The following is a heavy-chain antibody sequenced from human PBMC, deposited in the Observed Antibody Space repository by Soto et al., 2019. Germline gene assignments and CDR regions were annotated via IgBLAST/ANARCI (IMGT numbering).Heavy chain of an antibody. V-gene: IGHV1-18*01. CDR2: ISAYNGNT. D-gene: IGHD1-1*01. J-gene: IGHJ5*02. CDR3: ARASSGTGANNWFDP. CDR1: GYTFTSYG. Sequence: VSVKVSCKASGYTFTSYGVSWVRQAPGQGLEWMGWISAYNGNTNYAQKLQGRVTMTTDTSTSTAYMELRSLRSDDTAVYYCARASSGTGANNWFDPWGQGTLVTVSS.